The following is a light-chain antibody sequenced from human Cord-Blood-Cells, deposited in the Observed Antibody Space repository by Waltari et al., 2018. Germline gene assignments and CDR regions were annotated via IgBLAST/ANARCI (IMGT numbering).Light chain of an antibody. CDR3: SSYTSSSTLV. V-gene: IGLV2-14*03. Sequence: QSALTQPASVSGSPGQSITISCTGTSSDVGGYNYVSWYQQHPGKAPKLMIYDVSNRPSWVSKRFAGSKSGNTASLTISGLQAEDEAVYYCSSYTSSSTLVFGGGTKLTVL. CDR1: SSDVGGYNY. J-gene: IGLJ3*02. CDR2: DVS.